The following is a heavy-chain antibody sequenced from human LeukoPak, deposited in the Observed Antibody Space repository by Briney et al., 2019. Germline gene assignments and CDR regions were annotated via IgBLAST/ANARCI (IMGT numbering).Heavy chain of an antibody. V-gene: IGHV3-21*04. Sequence: GGSLRLSCAASGFTFSSYSINWVRQAPGKGLEWVSSISRSSRYIYYADSVKGRFTISRDNAKNSLYLQMNSLRAEDTAVYYCARDLDSSSWRYYYGMDVWGKGTTVTVSS. CDR3: ARDLDSSSWRYYYGMDV. D-gene: IGHD6-13*01. CDR1: GFTFSSYS. J-gene: IGHJ6*04. CDR2: ISRSSRYI.